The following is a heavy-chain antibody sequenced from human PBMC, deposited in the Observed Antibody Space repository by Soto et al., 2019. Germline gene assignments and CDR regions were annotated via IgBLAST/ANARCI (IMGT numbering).Heavy chain of an antibody. CDR3: ARVWYYDSSCYYAFDY. CDR2: ISAYDGQS. Sequence: ASVKVSCKASGDGFSNYGFSWVRQAPGQGLEWMGWISAYDGQSNYTKKFQGRVTMTTDTSSSTAYMELRSLRSDDTAVYYCARVWYYDSSCYYAFDYWGLGTLVTVSS. J-gene: IGHJ4*02. V-gene: IGHV1-18*01. D-gene: IGHD3-22*01. CDR1: GDGFSNYG.